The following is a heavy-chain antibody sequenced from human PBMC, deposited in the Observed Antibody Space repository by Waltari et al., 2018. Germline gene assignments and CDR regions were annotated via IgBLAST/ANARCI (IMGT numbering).Heavy chain of an antibody. CDR1: GFTFSSYW. CDR2: IKQDGSEK. J-gene: IGHJ4*02. Sequence: EVQLVESGGGLVQPGGSLRLSCAASGFTFSSYWMSWVRQAPGKGLEWVANIKQDGSEKYYVDSVKGRFTISRDNAKNSLYLQVNSLRAEDTAVYYCASDPRIRFLEWSNYDYWGQGTLVTVSS. V-gene: IGHV3-7*01. CDR3: ASDPRIRFLEWSNYDY. D-gene: IGHD3-3*01.